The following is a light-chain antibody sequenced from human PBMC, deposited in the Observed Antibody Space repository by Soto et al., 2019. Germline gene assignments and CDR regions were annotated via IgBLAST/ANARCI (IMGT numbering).Light chain of an antibody. CDR1: QSVSSSY. CDR3: QQYGSSPPVYT. J-gene: IGKJ2*01. Sequence: EIVLTQSPGTLSLSPGERATLSCRASQSVSSSYLAWYQQKPGQAPRLLIFAASSRATGIPDRFSGSGSGTDFTLTISRLEPEDFAVYYCQQYGSSPPVYTFGQGTKLEIK. V-gene: IGKV3-20*01. CDR2: AAS.